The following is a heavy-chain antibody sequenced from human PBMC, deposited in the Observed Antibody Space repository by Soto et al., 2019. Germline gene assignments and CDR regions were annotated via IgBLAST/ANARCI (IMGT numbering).Heavy chain of an antibody. Sequence: QVQLQESGPGLVKPSETLSLTCTVSGGSISSYYWSWIRQPPGKGLEWIGYIYYSGSTNYNPSLKSWGTISVYSAKNQFSLKLGFVTAADTAVYYCARDNRDMITFGGVIVRYDAFDIWGQGTIVTVSS. J-gene: IGHJ3*02. CDR2: IYYSGST. V-gene: IGHV4-59*01. CDR3: ARDNRDMITFGGVIVRYDAFDI. D-gene: IGHD3-16*02. CDR1: GGSISSYY.